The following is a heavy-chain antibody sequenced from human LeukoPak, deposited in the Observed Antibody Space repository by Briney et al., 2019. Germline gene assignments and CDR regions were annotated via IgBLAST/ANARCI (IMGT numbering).Heavy chain of an antibody. J-gene: IGHJ4*02. CDR2: IRYDGSNK. V-gene: IGHV3-30*02. Sequence: GGSLRLSCATSGFIFSSDSMIWVRQAPGKGLEWVAFIRYDGSNKYYADSVKGRFTISRDNSKNTLYLQMNSLRAEDTAVYYCAKDRYSTSSTFTVNPFDYWGQGILVTVSS. CDR3: AKDRYSTSSTFTVNPFDY. D-gene: IGHD2-2*01. CDR1: GFIFSSDS.